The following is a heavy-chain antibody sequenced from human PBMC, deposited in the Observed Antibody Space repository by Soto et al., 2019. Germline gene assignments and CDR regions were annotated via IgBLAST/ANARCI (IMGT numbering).Heavy chain of an antibody. CDR1: GGSISSSSYY. Sequence: SETLSLTCTVSGGSISSSSYYWGWIRQPPGKGLEWIGSIYYSGSTYYNPSLKSRVTISVDTSKNQFSLKLSSVTAADTAVYYCARHTKKGGGPLTYYYGSGNGFSWYYFDYWGQGTLVTVSS. J-gene: IGHJ4*02. CDR3: ARHTKKGGGPLTYYYGSGNGFSWYYFDY. D-gene: IGHD3-10*01. CDR2: IYYSGST. V-gene: IGHV4-39*01.